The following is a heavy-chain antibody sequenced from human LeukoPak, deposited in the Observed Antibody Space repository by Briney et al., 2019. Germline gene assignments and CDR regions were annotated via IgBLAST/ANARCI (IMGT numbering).Heavy chain of an antibody. Sequence: PSETLSLTCAVSGYSINSGYYWGWIRQPPGKGLEWIGSIYHSGSTYYNPSLKSRVTISVDTSKNQFSLKLSSVTAADTAVYYCARVEYSYGWDYYYYYMDVWGKGTTVTVSS. D-gene: IGHD5-18*01. CDR2: IYHSGST. CDR3: ARVEYSYGWDYYYYYMDV. V-gene: IGHV4-38-2*01. CDR1: GYSINSGYY. J-gene: IGHJ6*03.